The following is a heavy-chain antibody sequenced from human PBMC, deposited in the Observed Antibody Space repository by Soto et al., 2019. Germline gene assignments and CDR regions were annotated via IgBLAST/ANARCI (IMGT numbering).Heavy chain of an antibody. CDR1: GGSISSGYH. CDR3: ARGVDSSSWSFDT. CDR2: IYHSGST. V-gene: IGHV4-38-2*02. J-gene: IGHJ5*02. D-gene: IGHD6-13*01. Sequence: PSETLSLTCTVSGGSISSGYHWAWIRQPPGKGLEWIGSIYHSGSTYYNPSLKSRVTISVDTSKNQFSLKLSSVTAADTAVYYCARGVDSSSWSFDTWGQGTLVTVSS.